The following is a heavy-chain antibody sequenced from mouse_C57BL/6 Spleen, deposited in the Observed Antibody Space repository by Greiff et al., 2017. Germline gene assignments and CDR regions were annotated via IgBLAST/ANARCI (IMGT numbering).Heavy chain of an antibody. Sequence: EVQLVESGPELVKPGASVKISCKASGYSFTGYYMNWVKQSPEKSLEWIGEINPSTGGTTYNQKFKTKATLTVDKSYSTAYMQLKSLTSEDSAVYYCARYYGYDGGYAMDYWGQGTSVTVSS. J-gene: IGHJ4*01. CDR3: ARYYGYDGGYAMDY. D-gene: IGHD2-2*01. V-gene: IGHV1-42*01. CDR2: INPSTGGT. CDR1: GYSFTGYY.